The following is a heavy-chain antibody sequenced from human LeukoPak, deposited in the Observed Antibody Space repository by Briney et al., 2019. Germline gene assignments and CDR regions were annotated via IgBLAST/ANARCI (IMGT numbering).Heavy chain of an antibody. J-gene: IGHJ4*02. D-gene: IGHD3-16*02. CDR1: GFTFSSYW. Sequence: GGSLRLSCAASGFTFSSYWMSWARQAPGKGLEWVANIKQDGSEKYYVDSVKVRFTISRDNAKNSLYLQMHSLRAEDTAVYYCAKDRFNFGLSFLDSWGQGVLVTVSS. CDR2: IKQDGSEK. V-gene: IGHV3-7*01. CDR3: AKDRFNFGLSFLDS.